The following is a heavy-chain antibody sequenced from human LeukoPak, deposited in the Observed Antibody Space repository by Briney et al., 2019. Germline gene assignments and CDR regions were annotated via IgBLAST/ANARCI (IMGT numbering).Heavy chain of an antibody. J-gene: IGHJ4*02. CDR1: GFIFRYYA. CDR3: TVADILQWSSDEGN. Sequence: GGSLRLSCAATGFIFRYYAMNWVRQAPGKGLEWVSSISISGSSTYYTDSVKGRFTISRDNSKNTLFLQMNSLRVEDTAVYYCTVADILQWSSDEGNWGQGTLVTVSS. CDR2: ISISGSST. V-gene: IGHV3-23*01. D-gene: IGHD3-3*01.